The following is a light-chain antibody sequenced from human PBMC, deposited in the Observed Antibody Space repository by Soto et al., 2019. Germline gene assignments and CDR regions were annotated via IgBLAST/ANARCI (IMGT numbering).Light chain of an antibody. Sequence: QSALTQPASVSGSPGQSVTISCTGTSSDIGGYNYVSWYQQHPGKAPKLVIYEVSNRPSGVSNRFSGSKSGNTASLTISGLQPEDEADYYCSSYTITIVLFGGGNKLTVL. CDR3: SSYTITIVL. CDR1: SSDIGGYNY. V-gene: IGLV2-14*01. J-gene: IGLJ2*01. CDR2: EVS.